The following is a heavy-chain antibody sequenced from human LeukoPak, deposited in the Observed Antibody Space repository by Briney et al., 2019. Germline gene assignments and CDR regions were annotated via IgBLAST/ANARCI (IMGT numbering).Heavy chain of an antibody. V-gene: IGHV3-9*03. CDR3: AKDKGYGSGSYNYFDY. CDR1: GFTFDDYA. D-gene: IGHD3-10*01. Sequence: GRSLRLSCAASGFTFDDYAMHWVRQAPGKGLEWVSGISWNCGSIGYADSVKGRFTISRDNAKNSLYLQMNSLRAEDMALYYCAKDKGYGSGSYNYFDYRGQGTLVTVSS. J-gene: IGHJ4*02. CDR2: ISWNCGSI.